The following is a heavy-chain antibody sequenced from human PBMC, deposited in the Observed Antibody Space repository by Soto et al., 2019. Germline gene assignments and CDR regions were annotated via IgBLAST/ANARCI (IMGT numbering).Heavy chain of an antibody. CDR2: INYVGRT. V-gene: IGHV4-59*01. CDR3: ARFRRNYFDY. J-gene: IGHJ4*02. CDR1: GDSMSGFY. Sequence: LSLTCTVSGDSMSGFYWSWIRQTPGKGLEWIGYINYVGRTSYYSPSLQSRVTISLDSSKNQFSLILSSVTAADTAVFFCARFRRNYFDYWGQGTQVTVSS. D-gene: IGHD3-10*01.